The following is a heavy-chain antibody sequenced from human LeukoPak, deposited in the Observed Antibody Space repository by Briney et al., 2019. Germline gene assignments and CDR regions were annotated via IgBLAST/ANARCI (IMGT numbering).Heavy chain of an antibody. J-gene: IGHJ4*02. D-gene: IGHD3-10*01. CDR1: GGSISSGDYY. Sequence: QTLSLTCTVSGGSISSGDYYWSWIRQPPGKALDWLALIYWDDDKRYSPSLKNTLTITKDTSKHQVDLTMTNMDPVDTATYYCARLYGSGNYYRTDYDYWGQGNLVTVSS. CDR2: IYWDDDK. V-gene: IGHV2-5*08. CDR3: ARLYGSGNYYRTDYDY.